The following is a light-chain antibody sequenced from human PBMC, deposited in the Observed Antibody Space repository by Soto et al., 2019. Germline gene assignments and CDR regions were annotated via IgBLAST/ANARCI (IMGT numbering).Light chain of an antibody. CDR1: QSVSSN. CDR3: QQYNNWPFS. CDR2: GAS. V-gene: IGKV3-15*01. J-gene: IGKJ3*01. Sequence: EIVMTQSPATLSVSPGERATLSCRASQSVSSNLAWYQQKPGQAPRLLIYGASTRATGIPARFSGSGSGTEFTLSISSLQSEDFAVYFCQQYNNWPFSFGPWT.